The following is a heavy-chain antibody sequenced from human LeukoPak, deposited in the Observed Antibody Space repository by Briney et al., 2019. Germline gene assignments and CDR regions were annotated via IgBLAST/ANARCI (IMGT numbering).Heavy chain of an antibody. V-gene: IGHV3-15*01. CDR3: TESSGWFLGKIDY. J-gene: IGHJ4*02. CDR2: IKSKTDGGTT. CDR1: GFTFSNAW. D-gene: IGHD6-19*01. Sequence: GGSLRLSCAASGFTFSNAWMSWVRQAPGKGLEWVGRIKSKTDGGTTDYAAPVKGRFTISRDDSENTLYLQMNSLKTEDSAVYYCTESSGWFLGKIDYWGQGTLVTVSS.